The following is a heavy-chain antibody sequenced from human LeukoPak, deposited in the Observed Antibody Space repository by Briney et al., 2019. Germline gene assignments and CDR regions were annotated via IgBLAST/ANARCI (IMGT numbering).Heavy chain of an antibody. CDR3: ARLTTVNDILTGYYSYFDY. J-gene: IGHJ4*02. V-gene: IGHV5-51*01. CDR1: GYSFTSYW. Sequence: GESLKISCKGSGYSFTSYWIGWVRQMPGKGLEWMGIIYPGDSDTRYSPSFQGQVTISADKSISTAYLQWSSLKASDTAMYYCARLTTVNDILTGYYSYFDYWGQGTLVTVSS. CDR2: IYPGDSDT. D-gene: IGHD3-9*01.